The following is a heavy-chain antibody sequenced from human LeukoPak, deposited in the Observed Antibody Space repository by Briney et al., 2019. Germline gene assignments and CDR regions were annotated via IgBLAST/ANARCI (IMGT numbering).Heavy chain of an antibody. CDR2: ISWNSGSI. Sequence: GGSLRLSCAASGFTFSSYGMRWVRQAPGKGLEWVSGISWNSGSIGYADSVKGRFTISRDNAKNSLYLQMNSLRAEDTALYYCAKDIDLSWIQLYYFDYWGQGTLVTVSS. CDR1: GFTFSSYG. D-gene: IGHD5-18*01. V-gene: IGHV3-9*01. CDR3: AKDIDLSWIQLYYFDY. J-gene: IGHJ4*02.